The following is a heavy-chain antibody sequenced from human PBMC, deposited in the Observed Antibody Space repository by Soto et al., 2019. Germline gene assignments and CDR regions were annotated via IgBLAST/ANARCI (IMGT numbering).Heavy chain of an antibody. D-gene: IGHD2-2*01. V-gene: IGHV3-30*18. CDR1: GFNFSSYV. J-gene: IGHJ4*02. CDR2: ISYDGSNK. Sequence: PGGSMRVSCAAAGFNFSSYVRHWVRKAPGKGLEWVAVISYDGSNKYYADSVKGRFTISRDNSKNTLYLQMNSLRAEDTAVYYCAKVLRPYCSSTSCSSLDYWGQGTLVTVSS. CDR3: AKVLRPYCSSTSCSSLDY.